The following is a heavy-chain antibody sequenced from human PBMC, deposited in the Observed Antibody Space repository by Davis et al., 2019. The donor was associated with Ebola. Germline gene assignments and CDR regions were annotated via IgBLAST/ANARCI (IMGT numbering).Heavy chain of an antibody. J-gene: IGHJ3*02. V-gene: IGHV1-46*03. CDR3: TTPGGQDSGYDVFDT. CDR1: RYTFTNYY. CDR2: INPNDGRT. Sequence: AASVKVSCMASRYTFTNYYMHWVRQAPGQGLEWMGMINPNDGRTIYAQKFQGRVTVTRDTSTTTVYMDLSSLRSEDTALYYCTTPGGQDSGYDVFDTWGQGTMVTVSS. D-gene: IGHD5-12*01.